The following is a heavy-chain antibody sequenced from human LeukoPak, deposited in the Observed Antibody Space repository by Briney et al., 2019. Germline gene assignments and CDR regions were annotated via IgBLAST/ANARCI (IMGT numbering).Heavy chain of an antibody. V-gene: IGHV1-69*05. D-gene: IGHD6-6*01. J-gene: IGHJ4*02. CDR3: ARDSSSSFDY. Sequence: GASVKVSCKASGGTFSSYAISWVRQAPGQGLEWMGGIIPIFGTANYAQKFRGRVTITTDESTSTAYMELSSPRSEDTAVCYCARDSSSSFDYWGQGTLVTVSS. CDR2: IIPIFGTA. CDR1: GGTFSSYA.